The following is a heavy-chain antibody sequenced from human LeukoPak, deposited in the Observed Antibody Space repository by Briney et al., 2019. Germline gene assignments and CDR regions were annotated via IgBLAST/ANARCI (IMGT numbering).Heavy chain of an antibody. CDR2: NSGSGGST. CDR1: GLTFSSYV. Sequence: GGSLRLSSAASGLTFSSYVLNWVRQAPGRGLEWVSGNSGSGGSTYYADSVKGRFTISRDNAKNSLYLQMNSLRAEDTAVYYCARDRYNWNPDDYYYYYMDVWGKGTTVTVSS. J-gene: IGHJ6*03. CDR3: ARDRYNWNPDDYYYYYMDV. V-gene: IGHV3-23*01. D-gene: IGHD1-20*01.